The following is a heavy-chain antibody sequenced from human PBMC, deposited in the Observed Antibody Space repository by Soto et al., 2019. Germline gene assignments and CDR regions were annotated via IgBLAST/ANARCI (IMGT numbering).Heavy chain of an antibody. CDR2: IIPMFATP. J-gene: IGHJ6*02. Sequence: QVRLVQSWAEVKKAGSSVKVSCKASGGTFSSYGISWVRQAPGQGLEWMGGIIPMFATPHYEQKFQGRVSITTDESASTAYMQLCSLTSEDTAVYYCARGRHYYDMSGDPIYYGHGLDVWGQGTTVTVSS. V-gene: IGHV1-69*01. CDR3: ARGRHYYDMSGDPIYYGHGLDV. D-gene: IGHD3-22*01. CDR1: GGTFSSYG.